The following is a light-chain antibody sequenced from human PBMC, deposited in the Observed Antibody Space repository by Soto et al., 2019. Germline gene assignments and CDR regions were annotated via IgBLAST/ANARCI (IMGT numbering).Light chain of an antibody. CDR1: QSINTY. J-gene: IGKJ2*01. V-gene: IGKV1-39*01. CDR3: QQSYSTPPYT. Sequence: DIQMTQSPSSLSASVGDRVTITCRASQSINTYLTWYQQKPGKAPKLLIYAASSLQSGVPSRFSGSGSGTDVSLTISCLQPEDYATYFCQQSYSTPPYTFGQGTLLEIK. CDR2: AAS.